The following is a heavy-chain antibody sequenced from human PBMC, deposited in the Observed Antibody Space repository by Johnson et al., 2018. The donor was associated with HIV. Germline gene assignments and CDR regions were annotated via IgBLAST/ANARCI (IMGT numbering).Heavy chain of an antibody. CDR2: ISYDGSNK. CDR3: ARGGWAGLDAFDI. V-gene: IGHV3-30*03. J-gene: IGHJ3*02. D-gene: IGHD2-15*01. Sequence: QVQLVESGGGVVQPGRSLRLSCAASGFTFSYYGMSWVRQAPGKGLEWVAVISYDGSNKYYADSVKGRFTISRDNSKNTLYLQMGSLRAEDMAVYYCARGGWAGLDAFDIWGQGTMVTVSS. CDR1: GFTFSYYG.